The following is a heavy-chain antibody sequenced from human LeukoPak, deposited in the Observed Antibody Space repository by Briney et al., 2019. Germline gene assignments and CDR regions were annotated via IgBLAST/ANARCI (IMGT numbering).Heavy chain of an antibody. CDR2: IYHSGST. V-gene: IGHV4-30-2*01. J-gene: IGHJ5*02. CDR1: GGSISSGGYS. CDR3: AREVNWFDP. Sequence: SETLSLTCAVSGGSISSGGYSWSWIRQPPGKGLEWIGYIYHSGSTYYNPSLKSRVTISVDRSKNQFSLKLSSVTAADTAVYYCAREVNWFDPWGQGTLVTVSS.